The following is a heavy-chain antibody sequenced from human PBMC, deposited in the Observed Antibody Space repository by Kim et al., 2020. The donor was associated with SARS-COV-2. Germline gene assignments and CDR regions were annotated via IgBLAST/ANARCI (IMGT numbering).Heavy chain of an antibody. V-gene: IGHV4-34*01. CDR3: ARGTRTDRVDTAMVSPQDY. J-gene: IGHJ4*02. Sequence: SRVTISVDTSKNQFSLKLSSVTAADTAVYYCARGTRTDRVDTAMVSPQDYWGQGTLVTVSS. D-gene: IGHD5-18*01.